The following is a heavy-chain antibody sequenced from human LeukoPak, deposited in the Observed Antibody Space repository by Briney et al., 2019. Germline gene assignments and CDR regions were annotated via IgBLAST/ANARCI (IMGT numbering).Heavy chain of an antibody. CDR1: GGSISSSSYY. V-gene: IGHV4-39*07. Sequence: PSETLSLTCTVSGGSISSSSYYWGWIRQPPGKGLEWIGSIYYSGSTYYNPSLKSRVTISVDTSKNQFSLKLSSVTVADTAVYYCARELGAELDYWGQGTLVTVSS. J-gene: IGHJ4*02. D-gene: IGHD1-26*01. CDR3: ARELGAELDY. CDR2: IYYSGST.